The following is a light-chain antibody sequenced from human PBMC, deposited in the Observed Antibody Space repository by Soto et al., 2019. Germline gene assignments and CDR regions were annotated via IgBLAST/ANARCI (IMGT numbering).Light chain of an antibody. CDR3: QQYYSPPWT. Sequence: DIVMTHSPDSLAVSLGESSTINCKFTQSLLYSSNNKNYLGWYQRKPGQPPKLLIHWASIRESGVPDRFSGSGSGTDFTLTISSLQAEDVAVYYCQQYYSPPWTFGQGTKVDIK. CDR1: QSLLYSSNNKNY. V-gene: IGKV4-1*01. CDR2: WAS. J-gene: IGKJ1*01.